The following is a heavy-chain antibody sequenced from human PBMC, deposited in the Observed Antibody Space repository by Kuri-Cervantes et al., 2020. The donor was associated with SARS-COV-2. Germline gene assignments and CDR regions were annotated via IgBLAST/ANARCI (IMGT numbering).Heavy chain of an antibody. Sequence: ESLKISCAVYGGSISSYYWSWIRQPAGKGLEWIGRIYTSGSTNYNPSLKSRVTMSVDASKNQFSLKLSSVTAADTAVYYCARSRIAVADWYFDLWGRGTLVTVSS. J-gene: IGHJ2*01. D-gene: IGHD6-19*01. CDR1: GGSISSYY. V-gene: IGHV4-59*10. CDR3: ARSRIAVADWYFDL. CDR2: IYTSGST.